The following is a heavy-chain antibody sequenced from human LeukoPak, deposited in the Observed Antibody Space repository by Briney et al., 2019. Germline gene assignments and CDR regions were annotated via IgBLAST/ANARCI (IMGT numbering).Heavy chain of an antibody. V-gene: IGHV3-21*01. CDR3: ARGGSGNWNAPFDY. J-gene: IGHJ4*02. CDR1: GFTVSGNY. CDR2: ISSSSSYM. D-gene: IGHD1-1*01. Sequence: GGSLRLSCAVSGFTVSGNYMSWIRQAPGKGLEWVSSISSSSSYMYYADSVKGRFTISRDNAKNSLYLQMNSLRAEDTAVYYCARGGSGNWNAPFDYWGQGTLVTVSS.